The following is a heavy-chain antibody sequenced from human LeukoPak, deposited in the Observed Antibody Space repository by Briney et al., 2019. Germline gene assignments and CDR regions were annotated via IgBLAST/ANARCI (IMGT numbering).Heavy chain of an antibody. J-gene: IGHJ4*02. D-gene: IGHD4-17*01. CDR2: ISGSGAST. CDR3: ARVTYGDYG. CDR1: GFTFSSYA. V-gene: IGHV3-23*01. Sequence: GGSLRLSCAASGFTFSSYAMNWVRQVPGKGLEWVSAISGSGASTYYADSVKGRFSISRDNSKNTLYLQMNSLRAEDTAVYYCARVTYGDYGWGQGTLVTVSS.